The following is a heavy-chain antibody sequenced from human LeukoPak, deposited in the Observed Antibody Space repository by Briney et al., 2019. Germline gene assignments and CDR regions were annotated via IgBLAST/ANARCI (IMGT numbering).Heavy chain of an antibody. V-gene: IGHV1-8*01. D-gene: IGHD3-10*01. J-gene: IGHJ6*02. CDR1: GYSFSTFD. CDR3: ARGCSVVQGVTILYGRDV. Sequence: ASVKVSCKTSGYSFSTFDINWVRRATGQGLEWMGWMNPNSGNTNYAQKFQGRLTMTRDTSISTAYMELGSLRSEDTAVYYCARGCSVVQGVTILYGRDVWGQGTTVTVS. CDR2: MNPNSGNT.